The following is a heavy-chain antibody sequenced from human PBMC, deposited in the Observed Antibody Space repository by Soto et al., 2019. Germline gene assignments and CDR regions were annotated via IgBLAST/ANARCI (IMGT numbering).Heavy chain of an antibody. D-gene: IGHD5-18*01. CDR3: AREVKRPQLWLPVDQGNWFDP. J-gene: IGHJ5*02. V-gene: IGHV4-4*02. Sequence: SETLSLTCAVSGGSISSSNWWSWVRQPPGRGLEWIGEIHYSGSTYYNPSLKSRVTISVDTSKNQFSLKLSSVTAADTAVYYCAREVKRPQLWLPVDQGNWFDPWGQGTLVTVSS. CDR2: IHYSGST. CDR1: GGSISSSNW.